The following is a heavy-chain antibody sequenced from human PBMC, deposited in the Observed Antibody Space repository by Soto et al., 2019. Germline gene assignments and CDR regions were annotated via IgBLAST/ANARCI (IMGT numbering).Heavy chain of an antibody. CDR1: GFTFSAYS. V-gene: IGHV3-30*09. D-gene: IGHD2-21*01. Sequence: QVELVESGGGVVQPGTSLRLSCAASGFTFSAYSINWVRQSPGKGLEWVAVVSYDGSLKFYADSVKGRFAISRDNSMNTVYLQMNRLSPDDTAVYYCAREIRGAIGPLDYWGQGTLVTVSS. J-gene: IGHJ4*02. CDR3: AREIRGAIGPLDY. CDR2: VSYDGSLK.